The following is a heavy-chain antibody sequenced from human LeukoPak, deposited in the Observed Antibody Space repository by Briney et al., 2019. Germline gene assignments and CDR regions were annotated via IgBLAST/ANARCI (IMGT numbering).Heavy chain of an antibody. CDR1: GGTFSSYA. CDR3: ARDRGSSGYRAWYFDL. Sequence: ASVTVSRKASGGTFSSYAISWVRQAPGQGLEWMGGIIPIFGTANYAQKFQGRVTITADESTSTAYKELSSLRSEDTAVYYCARDRGSSGYRAWYFDLWGRGTLVTVSS. D-gene: IGHD3-22*01. V-gene: IGHV1-69*01. J-gene: IGHJ2*01. CDR2: IIPIFGTA.